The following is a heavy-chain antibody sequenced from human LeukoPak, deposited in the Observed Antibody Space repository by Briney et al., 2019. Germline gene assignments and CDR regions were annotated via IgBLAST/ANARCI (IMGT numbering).Heavy chain of an antibody. Sequence: GASVKVSCKVSGYTRTELSMHWVRQAPGKGLEWMGGFDPEDGETIYAQRFLGRVTMTEDTSTDTAYMELSSLGSEDTAVYFCALLTTWLGDLLGGWFDPWGQGALITVSS. CDR1: GYTRTELS. V-gene: IGHV1-24*01. J-gene: IGHJ5*02. CDR2: FDPEDGET. D-gene: IGHD3-10*01. CDR3: ALLTTWLGDLLGGWFDP.